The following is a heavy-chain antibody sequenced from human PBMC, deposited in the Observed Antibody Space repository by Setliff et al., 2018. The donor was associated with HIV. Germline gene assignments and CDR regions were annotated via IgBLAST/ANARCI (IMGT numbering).Heavy chain of an antibody. CDR3: ARDSAAWVTELGILGY. D-gene: IGHD3-3*01. CDR1: GFTFRHYA. J-gene: IGHJ4*02. Sequence: GGSLRLSCEASGFTFRHYAMHWVRQAPGKGLEWAAVVSYDAERKYYADSVKGRFTISRDNPRNTVHLQMTGLRLDDTAVYYCARDSAAWVTELGILGYWGQGTLVTVSS. V-gene: IGHV3-30*03. CDR2: VSYDAERK.